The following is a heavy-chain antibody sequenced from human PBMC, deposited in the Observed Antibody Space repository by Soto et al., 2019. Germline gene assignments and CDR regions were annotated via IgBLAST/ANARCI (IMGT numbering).Heavy chain of an antibody. J-gene: IGHJ4*02. CDR1: AFSFSTSW. D-gene: IGHD6-19*01. V-gene: IGHV3-74*01. CDR2: INPDGRTI. Sequence: GGSLRLSCAASAFSFSTSWMHWVRQAPGEGLVWVSRINPDGRTINYADSVKGRFTISRDNAKNTLYLQMNILRVEDTAVYYCAKDRVVAGIGEVDYWGPGTLVTVSS. CDR3: AKDRVVAGIGEVDY.